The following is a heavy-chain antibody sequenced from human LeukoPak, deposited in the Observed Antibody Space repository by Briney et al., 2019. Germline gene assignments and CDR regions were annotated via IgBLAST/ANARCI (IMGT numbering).Heavy chain of an antibody. D-gene: IGHD3-10*01. V-gene: IGHV1-24*01. J-gene: IGHJ6*02. Sequence: ASVKVSCKVSGYTLTELSMHWVRQAPGKGPEWMGGFDPEDGEIIYAQKFQGRVTMTEDTSTDTAYMELSSLRSEDTAVYYCATSGRFGDFYGMDVWGQGTTVTVSS. CDR3: ATSGRFGDFYGMDV. CDR2: FDPEDGEI. CDR1: GYTLTELS.